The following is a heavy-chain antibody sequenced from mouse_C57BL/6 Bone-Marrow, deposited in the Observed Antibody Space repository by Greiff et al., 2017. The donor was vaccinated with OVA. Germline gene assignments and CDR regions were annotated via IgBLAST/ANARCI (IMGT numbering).Heavy chain of an antibody. V-gene: IGHV1-4*01. CDR1: GYTFTSYT. Sequence: VQVVESGAELARPGASVKMSCKASGYTFTSYTMHWVKQRPGQGLEWIGYINPSSGYTKYNQKFKDKATLTADKSSSTAYMQLSSLTSEDSAVYYCAREATTVHYAMDYWGQGTSVTVSS. CDR2: INPSSGYT. CDR3: AREATTVHYAMDY. D-gene: IGHD1-1*01. J-gene: IGHJ4*01.